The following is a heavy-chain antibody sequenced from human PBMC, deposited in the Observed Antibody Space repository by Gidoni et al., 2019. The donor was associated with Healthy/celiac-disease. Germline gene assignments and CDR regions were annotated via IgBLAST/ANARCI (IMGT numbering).Heavy chain of an antibody. CDR3: ARPHREGKNNWFDP. J-gene: IGHJ5*02. CDR2: IYYSGST. V-gene: IGHV4-39*01. CDR1: GGSISSSSYY. Sequence: QLQLQESGPGLVKPSETLSLTCTVSGGSISSSSYYWGWIRQPPGKGLEWIGSIYYSGSTYYNPSLKSRVTISVDTSKNQFSLKLSSVTAADTAVYYCARPHREGKNNWFDPWGQGTLVTVSS.